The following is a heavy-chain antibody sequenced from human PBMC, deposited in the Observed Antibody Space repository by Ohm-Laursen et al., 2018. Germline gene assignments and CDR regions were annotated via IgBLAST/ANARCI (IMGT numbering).Heavy chain of an antibody. V-gene: IGHV3-30*03. J-gene: IGHJ2*01. D-gene: IGHD5-24*01. CDR3: ARGSDVNHWYFDL. Sequence: SLRLSCAASGFTFSDYGMHWVRQAPGKGLEWVAVVSFDGSSEYYADSVKGRFTISRDNSKNTLYLQMNSLRAEDTAVYYCARGSDVNHWYFDLWGRGTLVTVSS. CDR2: VSFDGSSE. CDR1: GFTFSDYG.